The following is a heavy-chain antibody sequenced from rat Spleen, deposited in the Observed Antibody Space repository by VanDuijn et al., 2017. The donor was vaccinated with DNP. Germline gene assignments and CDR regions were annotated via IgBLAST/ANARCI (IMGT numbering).Heavy chain of an antibody. CDR3: ANGGDGIWFAY. V-gene: IGHV1-43*01. J-gene: IGHJ1*01. D-gene: IGHD1-1*01. Sequence: QVQLQQSGAELAKPGSSVKISCKASGNAFITNYFGWIKQTAGQGLQYIGYIHTGSGGTNYNEKFKGKATLTVDKSSRTAFMQLSSLTPDDSAVYYCANGGDGIWFAYWGPGTMVTVSS. CDR2: IHTGSGGT. CDR1: GNAFITNY.